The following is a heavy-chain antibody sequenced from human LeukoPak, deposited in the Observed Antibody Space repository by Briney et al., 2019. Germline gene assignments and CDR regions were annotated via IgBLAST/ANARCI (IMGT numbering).Heavy chain of an antibody. V-gene: IGHV4-59*01. CDR2: IHSIGGT. Sequence: SETLSLTCTVSGGSISDYYWTWIRQPPEKGLEWIGYIHSIGGTNYNPSLKSRVTISVDTSKNQFSLKLSSVTAADTAFYYCARGHDYYYSGRQSWFDPWGQGTLVTVSS. CDR3: ARGHDYYYSGRQSWFDP. J-gene: IGHJ5*02. D-gene: IGHD3-10*01. CDR1: GGSISDYY.